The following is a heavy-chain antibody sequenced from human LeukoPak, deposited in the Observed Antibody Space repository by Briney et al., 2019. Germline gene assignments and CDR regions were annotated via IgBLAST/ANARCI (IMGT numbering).Heavy chain of an antibody. V-gene: IGHV3-7*01. CDR1: GFTFSGSW. J-gene: IGHJ4*02. D-gene: IGHD1-1*01. CDR3: AKLLGDATTYDY. Sequence: GGSLRLSCAASGFTFSGSWMSWVRQAPGKGLEWVASINRDESAIFYLASVKGRFTISRGNARNLLFLQMNTLRAEDTAVYYCAKLLGDATTYDYWGQGALVTVSS. CDR2: INRDESAI.